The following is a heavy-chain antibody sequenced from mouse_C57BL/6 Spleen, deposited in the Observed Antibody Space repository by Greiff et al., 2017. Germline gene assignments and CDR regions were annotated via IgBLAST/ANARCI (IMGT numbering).Heavy chain of an antibody. CDR2: IYPGSGST. Sequence: QVQLQQPGAELVKPGASVKMSCKASGYTFTSYWITWVKQRPGQGLEWIGDIYPGSGSTNYNEKFKSKATLTVDTSSSTAYMQLSSLASEDSAVYYCARREVVAPLDYWGQGTSVTVSS. CDR3: ARREVVAPLDY. CDR1: GYTFTSYW. J-gene: IGHJ4*01. D-gene: IGHD1-1*01. V-gene: IGHV1-55*01.